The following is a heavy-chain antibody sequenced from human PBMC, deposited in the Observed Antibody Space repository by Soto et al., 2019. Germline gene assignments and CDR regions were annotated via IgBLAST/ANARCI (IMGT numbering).Heavy chain of an antibody. D-gene: IGHD2-15*01. CDR1: RFTFSTYA. Sequence: VGSLRLSCAASRFTFSTYAMSWVRQAPGKGLEWVSGISGGGGDTSYADSVRGRFTCSRDNSKNTLYLQMNSLRAEDTALYYCAKSLFGGPDIWGQGTMVTVSS. CDR2: ISGGGGDT. CDR3: AKSLFGGPDI. V-gene: IGHV3-23*01. J-gene: IGHJ3*02.